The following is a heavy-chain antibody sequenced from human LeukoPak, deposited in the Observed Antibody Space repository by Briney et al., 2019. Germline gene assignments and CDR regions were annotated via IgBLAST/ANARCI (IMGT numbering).Heavy chain of an antibody. CDR1: GFTFSSYA. D-gene: IGHD5-18*01. CDR2: ISYDGSNK. CDR3: AREPNVDTAMVRYFDY. Sequence: GGSLRLSCAASGFTFSSYAMHWVRQAPGKGLEWVAVISYDGSNKYYADSVKGRFAISRDNSKNTLYLQMNSLRAEDTAVYYCAREPNVDTAMVRYFDYWGQGTLVTVSS. V-gene: IGHV3-30*09. J-gene: IGHJ4*02.